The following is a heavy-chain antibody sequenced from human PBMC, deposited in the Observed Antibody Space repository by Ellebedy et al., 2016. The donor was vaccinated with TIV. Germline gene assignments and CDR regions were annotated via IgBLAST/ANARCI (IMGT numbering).Heavy chain of an antibody. CDR1: GYSFTSYW. CDR3: ATRGTGTISWFDP. V-gene: IGHV5-51*01. Sequence: GESLKISXKGSGYSFTSYWIGWVRQMPGKGLEWMGIIYPGDSDTNYSPSFQGHVTISADKSISTAYLQWSSLKASDTAMYYCATRGTGTISWFDPWGQGTLVTVSS. CDR2: IYPGDSDT. J-gene: IGHJ5*02. D-gene: IGHD1-7*01.